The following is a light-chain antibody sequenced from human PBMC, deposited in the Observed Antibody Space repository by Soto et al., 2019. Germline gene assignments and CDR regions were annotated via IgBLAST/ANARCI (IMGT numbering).Light chain of an antibody. CDR1: QGISNY. CDR2: VAS. Sequence: DIQLTQSPSSLSASVGDRVTITCRASQGISNYLAWYQQRPGKVPKLLIYVASTLQSGVPSRFSGSGSGTDFTLTISSLQPEDVATYYCQKYNSAPWTFGQGTKVEIK. CDR3: QKYNSAPWT. V-gene: IGKV1-27*01. J-gene: IGKJ1*01.